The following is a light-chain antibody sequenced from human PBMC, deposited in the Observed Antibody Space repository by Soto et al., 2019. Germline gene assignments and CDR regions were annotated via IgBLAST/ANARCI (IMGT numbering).Light chain of an antibody. CDR2: LNSDGSH. Sequence: QPVLTQSPSASASLGASVKLTCVLSSGHSNYAVAWHQQQPEKGPRYLMRLNSDGSHNRGDGIPDRFSGSSSGTERYLTISRLQSEDEVDYYCQTWGTGTVIFGGGTKLTVL. CDR3: QTWGTGTVI. CDR1: SGHSNYA. V-gene: IGLV4-69*01. J-gene: IGLJ2*01.